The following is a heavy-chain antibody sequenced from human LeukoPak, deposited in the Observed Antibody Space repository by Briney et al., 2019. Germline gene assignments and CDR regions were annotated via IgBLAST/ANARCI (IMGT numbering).Heavy chain of an antibody. D-gene: IGHD3-9*01. CDR3: ARAGRLSDDYDILTGYDMDV. CDR1: GGTFSSYA. J-gene: IGHJ6*02. CDR2: IITIVGTA. Sequence: SVKVSCKASGGTFSSYAISWVRQAPGQGLEWMGGIITIVGTANYAQKFQGRVTITADESTSTTYMELSSLRSEDTAVYYCARAGRLSDDYDILTGYDMDVWGQGTTVTVSS. V-gene: IGHV1-69*13.